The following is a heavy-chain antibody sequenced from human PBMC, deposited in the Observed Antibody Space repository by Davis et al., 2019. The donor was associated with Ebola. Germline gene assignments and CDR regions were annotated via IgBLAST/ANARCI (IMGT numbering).Heavy chain of an antibody. CDR3: ARGRRYSYGPPRY. V-gene: IGHV4-34*01. J-gene: IGHJ4*02. CDR1: GFTFSSYG. Sequence: ESLKISCAASGFTFSSYGMHWIRQPPGKGLEWIGEINHSGNTNYNPSLKSRVTISVDTSKNQFSLKLSSVTAADTAVYYCARGRRYSYGPPRYWGQGTLVTVSS. D-gene: IGHD5-18*01. CDR2: INHSGNT.